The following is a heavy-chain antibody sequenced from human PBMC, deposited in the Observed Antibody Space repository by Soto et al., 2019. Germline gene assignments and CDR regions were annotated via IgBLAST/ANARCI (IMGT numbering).Heavy chain of an antibody. V-gene: IGHV1-46*01. Sequence: ASAKVSCKESGYTFTSYYMHWVRQATGQGLEWMGIINPSGGSTSYAQKSQRRVTMIRDTSTSTVYMKLSSLRSEATAVYYCARARTKAPSDYWGQVTLVTVSS. CDR3: ARARTKAPSDY. CDR1: GYTFTSYY. J-gene: IGHJ4*02. D-gene: IGHD1-1*01. CDR2: INPSGGST.